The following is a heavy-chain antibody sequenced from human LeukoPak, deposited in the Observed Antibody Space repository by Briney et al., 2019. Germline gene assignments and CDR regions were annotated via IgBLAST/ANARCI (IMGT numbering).Heavy chain of an antibody. CDR1: GYTLTELS. Sequence: ASVKVSCKVSGYTLTELSMHWVRQAPGQGLEWMGIIHPSGATTSYAQKFQGRVTMTKDTSTSTVYMELSSLRSEDTAVYFCARDAAGAPAASYYFDYWGQGTLVTVSS. CDR3: ARDAAGAPAASYYFDY. CDR2: IHPSGATT. D-gene: IGHD2-2*01. J-gene: IGHJ4*02. V-gene: IGHV1-46*01.